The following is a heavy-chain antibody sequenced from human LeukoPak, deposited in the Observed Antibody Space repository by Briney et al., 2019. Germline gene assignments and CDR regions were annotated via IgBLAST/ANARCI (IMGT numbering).Heavy chain of an antibody. D-gene: IGHD4/OR15-4a*01. Sequence: GGSLRLSCAASGFTVSTNYMSWVRQAPGKGLEWVSVIYSGGSSFYADSVKGRFTISRDNSKNTLYLRMNSLRAEDTAVYYCARVGGANYYFDYWGQGTLVTVSS. CDR2: IYSGGSS. CDR1: GFTVSTNY. J-gene: IGHJ4*02. V-gene: IGHV3-66*01. CDR3: ARVGGANYYFDY.